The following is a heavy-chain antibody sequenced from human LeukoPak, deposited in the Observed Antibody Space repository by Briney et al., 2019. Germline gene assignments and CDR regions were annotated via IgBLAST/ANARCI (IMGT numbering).Heavy chain of an antibody. D-gene: IGHD2-15*01. CDR2: ISGIANAI. J-gene: IGHJ4*02. CDR3: VRPLATSGSYPLDY. CDR1: GFTFTDCA. V-gene: IGHV3-23*01. Sequence: SGGSLRLSCAASGFTFTDCAMSWVRQAPGTGLEWVSAISGIANAIFYASSVKGRFTISRDNSRDTLSLQMSSLRAEDTAVYYCVRPLATSGSYPLDYWGQGTLVTVSS.